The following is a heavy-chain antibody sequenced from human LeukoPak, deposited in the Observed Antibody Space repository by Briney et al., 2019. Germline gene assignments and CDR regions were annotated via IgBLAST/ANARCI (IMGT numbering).Heavy chain of an antibody. V-gene: IGHV3-21*01. CDR3: ARGVLLAYYYGMDV. Sequence: PGGSLRLSCAASGFTFSSYNMNWVRQAPGKGLEWVSSISSGSSYIYYADSVKGRFTISRDNAKSSLYLQMNSLRAEDTGVYYCARGVLLAYYYGMDVWGQGTTVTVSS. CDR2: ISSGSSYI. J-gene: IGHJ6*02. CDR1: GFTFSSYN.